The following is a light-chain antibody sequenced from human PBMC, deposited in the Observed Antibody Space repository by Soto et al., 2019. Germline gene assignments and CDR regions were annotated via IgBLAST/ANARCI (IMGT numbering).Light chain of an antibody. Sequence: EIVLTQSPGTLSLSPGERATLSCRASRSVSSSYLAWYQQKPGQAPRLLIFGASSRATAIPDRFSGSGSGTDFTLTISRLEPEDFAVYYCQQYGGSPQTFGQGTKVEIK. CDR1: RSVSSSY. CDR3: QQYGGSPQT. J-gene: IGKJ1*01. V-gene: IGKV3-20*01. CDR2: GAS.